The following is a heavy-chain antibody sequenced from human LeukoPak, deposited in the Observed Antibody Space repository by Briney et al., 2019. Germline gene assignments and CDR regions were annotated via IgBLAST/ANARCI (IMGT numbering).Heavy chain of an antibody. CDR3: AKSKGGSVAGIDF. CDR1: GFTFSSYA. Sequence: GGSLRLSCAASGFTFSSYAMSWVRRAPGKGLKGLPSISNSGGSTYYADSVKGRFTISRDNAYNTLYLQMNSLRVEDTAVYYCAKSKGGSVAGIDFWGQGTLVTVSS. CDR2: ISNSGGST. V-gene: IGHV3-23*01. J-gene: IGHJ4*02. D-gene: IGHD6-19*01.